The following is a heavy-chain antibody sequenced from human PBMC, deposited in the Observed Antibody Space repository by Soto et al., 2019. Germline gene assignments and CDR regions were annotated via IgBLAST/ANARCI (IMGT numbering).Heavy chain of an antibody. V-gene: IGHV5-51*01. Sequence: PGESLKISCKASGYSFSTYWIGWVRQMPGKGLEWMGIIDPSDSDTRYSPPFQGQVIISADKSISTAYLQWSSLKASDTAMYYCAARVGSSPLYYYGVDVWGHGTTVTAP. CDR1: GYSFSTYW. CDR3: AARVGSSPLYYYGVDV. D-gene: IGHD3-10*01. J-gene: IGHJ6*02. CDR2: IDPSDSDT.